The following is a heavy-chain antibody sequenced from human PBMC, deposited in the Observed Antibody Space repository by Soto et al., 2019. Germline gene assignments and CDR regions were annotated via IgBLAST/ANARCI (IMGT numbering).Heavy chain of an antibody. CDR3: ARVEMGYCSGGSCQKNWFDP. CDR1: GGTFSSYT. J-gene: IGHJ5*02. Sequence: SVKVSCKASGGTFSSYTISWVRQAPGQGLEWMGRIIPILGIANYAQKFQGRVTITADKSTSTAYMELSSLRSEDTAVYYCARVEMGYCSGGSCQKNWFDPWGQGTLVTVSS. CDR2: IIPILGIA. D-gene: IGHD2-15*01. V-gene: IGHV1-69*02.